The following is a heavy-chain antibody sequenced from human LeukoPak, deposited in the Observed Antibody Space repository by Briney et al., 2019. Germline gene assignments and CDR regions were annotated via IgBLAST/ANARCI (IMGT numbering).Heavy chain of an antibody. CDR2: IYYSGST. CDR3: ARADLYCSGGSCYSDWFDP. Sequence: SETLSLTCAVYGGSFSGYYWSWIRQPPGKGLEWIGYIYYSGSTNYNPSLKSRVTISVDTSKNQFSLKLSSVTAADTAVYYCARADLYCSGGSCYSDWFDPWGQGTLVTVSS. V-gene: IGHV4-59*01. J-gene: IGHJ5*02. D-gene: IGHD2-15*01. CDR1: GGSFSGYY.